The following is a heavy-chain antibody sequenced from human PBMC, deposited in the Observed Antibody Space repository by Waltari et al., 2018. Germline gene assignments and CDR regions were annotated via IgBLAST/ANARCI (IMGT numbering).Heavy chain of an antibody. CDR2: VSFEETTQ. J-gene: IGHJ4*02. D-gene: IGHD1-1*01. Sequence: QVHLVESGGGVVQPGGSLRLSCAGSGFNFNDYCIHWVRQAPGKGLEWLAVVSFEETTQYYADSVKGRFTISRDKSMNTVYLEMNSLRPDDTAMYYCASVTGTGYWGQGTLVTVSS. CDR1: GFNFNDYC. CDR3: ASVTGTGY. V-gene: IGHV3-30*03.